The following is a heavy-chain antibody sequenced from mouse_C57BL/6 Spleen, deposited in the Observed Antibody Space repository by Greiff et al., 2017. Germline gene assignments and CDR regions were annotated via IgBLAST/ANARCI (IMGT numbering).Heavy chain of an antibody. Sequence: DVQLQESGPGLVKPSQSLSLTCSVTGYSITSGYYWNWIRQFPGNQLEWMGYISYDGSNNYNPSLKNRISITRDTSKNQFFLKLNSVTTEDTATYYCARDYYGSYWYFDVWGTGTTVTVSS. CDR1: GYSITSGYY. CDR3: ARDYYGSYWYFDV. CDR2: ISYDGSN. V-gene: IGHV3-6*01. D-gene: IGHD1-1*01. J-gene: IGHJ1*03.